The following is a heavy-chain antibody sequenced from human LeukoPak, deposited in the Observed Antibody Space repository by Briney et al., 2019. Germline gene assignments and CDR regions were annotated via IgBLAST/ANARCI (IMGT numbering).Heavy chain of an antibody. D-gene: IGHD3-3*01. CDR3: ARGLYDFWSAGYYYYYMDV. CDR1: GGSISSGGYY. Sequence: MPSQTLSLTCTVSGGSISSGGYYWSWIRQPPGKGLEWIGYIYHSGSTYYNPSLKSRVTISVDRSKNQFSLKLSSVTAADTAVYYCARGLYDFWSAGYYYYYMDVWGKGTTVTVSS. CDR2: IYHSGST. V-gene: IGHV4-30-2*01. J-gene: IGHJ6*03.